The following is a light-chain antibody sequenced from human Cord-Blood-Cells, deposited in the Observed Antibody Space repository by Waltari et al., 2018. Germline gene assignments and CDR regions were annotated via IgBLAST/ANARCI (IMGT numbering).Light chain of an antibody. CDR2: EGS. CDR1: SSDVGSYNL. Sequence: QSALTQSAPVSGSPGQSITISCTGTSSDVGSYNLVSWYQQHPGKAPKLMIYEGSKRPSGVSNRFSGSKSGNTASLTISGLQAEDEADYYCCSYAGSSTWVFGGGTKLTVL. J-gene: IGLJ3*02. CDR3: CSYAGSSTWV. V-gene: IGLV2-23*01.